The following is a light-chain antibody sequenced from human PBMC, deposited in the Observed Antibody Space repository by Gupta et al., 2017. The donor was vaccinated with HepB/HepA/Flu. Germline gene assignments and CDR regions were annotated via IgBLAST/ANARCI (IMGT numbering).Light chain of an antibody. CDR1: SSNIETNT. Sequence: QSVLTQPPPASGTPGQSVTISCSGSSSNIETNTVDWYQQLPGAAPKLLIYCNNRRRSAVPDRFSGSKSGTSASLAISGLQSEDEADYYCAASDDNRNGVLFGGGTKVTVL. J-gene: IGLJ2*01. CDR2: CNN. CDR3: AASDDNRNGVL. V-gene: IGLV1-44*01.